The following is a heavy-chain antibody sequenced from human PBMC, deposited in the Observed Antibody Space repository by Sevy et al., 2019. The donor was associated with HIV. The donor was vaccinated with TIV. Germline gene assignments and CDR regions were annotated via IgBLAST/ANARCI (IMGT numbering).Heavy chain of an antibody. CDR2: ISTHNGDT. D-gene: IGHD2-15*01. Sequence: ASVKVSCKISGYTFTTYRITWVRQAPGQGLEWMGWISTHNGDTDYAQKLQDRITMITDTSTTTVYTELTSLRSDDRAVYYCAGAYCSGGRCYSLAYWGQGTLVTVS. CDR1: GYTFTTYR. J-gene: IGHJ4*02. CDR3: AGAYCSGGRCYSLAY. V-gene: IGHV1-18*01.